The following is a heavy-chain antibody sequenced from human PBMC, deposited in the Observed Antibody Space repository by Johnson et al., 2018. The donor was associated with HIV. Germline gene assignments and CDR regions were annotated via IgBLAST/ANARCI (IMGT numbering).Heavy chain of an antibody. V-gene: IGHV3-30-3*01. CDR3: ANMYYGDYVHDAFDI. CDR1: GFTFSNYW. J-gene: IGHJ3*02. CDR2: ISYDGSNK. D-gene: IGHD4-17*01. Sequence: QVQLVESGGGLVQPGGSLRLSCAASGFTFSNYWMSWVRQAPGKGLEWVAVISYDGSNKYHADSVKGRFTITRDNSKNTLYLQMNSLRAEDTAVYYCANMYYGDYVHDAFDIWGQGTMVTVSS.